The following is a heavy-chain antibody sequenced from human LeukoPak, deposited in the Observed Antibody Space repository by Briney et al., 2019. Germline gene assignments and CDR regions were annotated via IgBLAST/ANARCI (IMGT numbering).Heavy chain of an antibody. V-gene: IGHV5-51*01. Sequence: GESLKISCQAFGYTFNTAWISWVRQLPGKGMEWMGTIYPGDSDTRYSPSFQGQVTISADKSNSTAYLQWSSLKASDTAMYYRARQGGYTTDYWGQGTLVTVSS. J-gene: IGHJ4*02. CDR3: ARQGGYTTDY. CDR1: GYTFNTAW. D-gene: IGHD5-12*01. CDR2: IYPGDSDT.